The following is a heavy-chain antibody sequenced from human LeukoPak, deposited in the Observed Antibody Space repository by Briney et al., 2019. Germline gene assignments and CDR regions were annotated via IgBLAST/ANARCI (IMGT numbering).Heavy chain of an antibody. CDR1: GFTFSSYA. Sequence: GGSLRLSCAASGFTFSSYAMSWVRQAPGKGLEWVSAISGSGGSTYYADSMKGRFTISRDNSKNTLYLQMNSLRAEDTAVYYCAKGGRGYSYGADYYFDYWGQGTLVTVSS. V-gene: IGHV3-23*01. J-gene: IGHJ4*02. CDR3: AKGGRGYSYGADYYFDY. CDR2: ISGSGGST. D-gene: IGHD5-18*01.